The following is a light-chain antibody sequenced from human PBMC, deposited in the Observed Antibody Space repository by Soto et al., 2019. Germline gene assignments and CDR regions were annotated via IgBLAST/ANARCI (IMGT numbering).Light chain of an antibody. CDR3: QQYHNWPQT. V-gene: IGKV3-15*01. CDR2: GAS. J-gene: IGKJ1*01. CDR1: QSVSYN. Sequence: EIVMTQSPATLSVSPGERATLSCRASQSVSYNLAWYQQRPGQAPRLLVYGASTKATDMPGRFSGSGSGTEFTLTISSLQSADFGVYYCQQYHNWPQTFGQGTKVDIK.